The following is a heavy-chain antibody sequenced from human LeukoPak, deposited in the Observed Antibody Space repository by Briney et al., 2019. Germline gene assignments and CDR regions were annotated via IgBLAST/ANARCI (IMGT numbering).Heavy chain of an antibody. V-gene: IGHV4-38-2*02. CDR2: IYHSGST. J-gene: IGHJ4*02. D-gene: IGHD3-10*01. CDR3: ARGSGVPYYYGSGSYYRY. CDR1: GYSISSGYY. Sequence: PSETLSLTCTVSGYSISSGYYWGWIRQPPGKGLEWIGSIYHSGSTYYNPSLKSRVTISVDTSKNQFSLKLSSVTAADTAVHYCARGSGVPYYYGSGSYYRYWGQGTLVTVSS.